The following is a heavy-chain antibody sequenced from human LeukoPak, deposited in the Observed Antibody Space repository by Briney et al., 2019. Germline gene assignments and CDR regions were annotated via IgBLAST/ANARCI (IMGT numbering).Heavy chain of an antibody. J-gene: IGHJ6*03. CDR2: IKQDVSEK. CDR3: ARVQRKYQLPRLNDYDYMDV. D-gene: IGHD2-2*01. Sequence: PGGSLRLSCAASEFTFSTYWMSWVRQAPGKGLEWVANIKQDVSEKYYVDSVKGRFTISRDNAKNSLYLQMNSLRAEDTAVYYCARVQRKYQLPRLNDYDYMDVWGKGTTVTISS. CDR1: EFTFSTYW. V-gene: IGHV3-7*01.